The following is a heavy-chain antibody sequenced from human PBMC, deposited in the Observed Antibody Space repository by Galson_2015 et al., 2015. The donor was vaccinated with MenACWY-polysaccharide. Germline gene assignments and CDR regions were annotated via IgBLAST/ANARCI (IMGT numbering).Heavy chain of an antibody. CDR1: GYTFTSYD. J-gene: IGHJ5*02. V-gene: IGHV1-8*01. CDR2: MNPNSGNA. CDR3: ARGGKYYYDSSGYLNWFDP. D-gene: IGHD3-22*01. Sequence: SVKVSCKASGYTFTSYDINWVRQATGQGLEWMGWMNPNSGNAGYAQKFQGRVTMTRNTSISIAYMELSSLRSEDTAVYYCARGGKYYYDSSGYLNWFDPWGQGTLVTVSS.